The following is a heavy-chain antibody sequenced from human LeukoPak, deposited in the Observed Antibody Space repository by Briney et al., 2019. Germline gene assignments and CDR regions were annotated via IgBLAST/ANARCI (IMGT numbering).Heavy chain of an antibody. Sequence: TGGSLRLSCAASEFSFSSSNMNWVRQAQGKGLEWISYISGSSSTIFYADSVKGRFIISRDNAKKSMYLQMNSLRADDTAVYYCAREVSGWRGVAFDRWGQGTMVTVSS. V-gene: IGHV3-48*04. J-gene: IGHJ3*01. CDR1: EFSFSSSN. D-gene: IGHD6-19*01. CDR3: AREVSGWRGVAFDR. CDR2: ISGSSSTI.